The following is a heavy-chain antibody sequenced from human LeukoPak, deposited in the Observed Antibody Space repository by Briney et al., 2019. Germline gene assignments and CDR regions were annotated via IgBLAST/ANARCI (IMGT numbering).Heavy chain of an antibody. CDR2: INPNNGGT. Sequence: ASVKVSCKASGYTFTVYYIHWLRQAPGQGLEWLGWINPNNGGTLYAQKFQGGVTMTRDTSISAAYMELNRLTADDTAVYYCARGVATAGAKFFDYWGQGTLVTVSS. D-gene: IGHD6-13*01. V-gene: IGHV1-2*02. CDR3: ARGVATAGAKFFDY. CDR1: GYTFTVYY. J-gene: IGHJ4*02.